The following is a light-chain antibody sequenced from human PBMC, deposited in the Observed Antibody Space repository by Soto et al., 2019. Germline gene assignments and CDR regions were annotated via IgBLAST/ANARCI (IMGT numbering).Light chain of an antibody. CDR2: EVI. V-gene: IGLV2-14*01. Sequence: QSGLTQPASVSGSPGQSITISCTGTSSDIGAYDYVSWYQQYPGKVPSLIIYEVIFRPAGVSSRFSGSKSANTASLTISGLQTEDEADYYCGSYANATLIFGGGTKLTVL. J-gene: IGLJ2*01. CDR1: SSDIGAYDY. CDR3: GSYANATLI.